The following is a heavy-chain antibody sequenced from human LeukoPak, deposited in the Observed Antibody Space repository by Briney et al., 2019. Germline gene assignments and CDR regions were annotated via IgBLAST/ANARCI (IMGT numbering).Heavy chain of an antibody. CDR3: ARYRIAVAGYFDY. CDR2: ISSTGSYI. CDR1: GFTFSTYS. Sequence: GSLRLSCAASGFTFSTYSMNWVRQAPGKGLEWVASISSTGSYIYYADSVKGRFTISRDNAKNSLYLQMNSLRAEDTAVYYCARYRIAVAGYFDYWGQGTLVTVSS. D-gene: IGHD6-19*01. V-gene: IGHV3-21*01. J-gene: IGHJ4*02.